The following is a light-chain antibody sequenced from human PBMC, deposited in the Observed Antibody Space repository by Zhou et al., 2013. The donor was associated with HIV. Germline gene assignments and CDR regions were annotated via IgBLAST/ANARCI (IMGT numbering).Light chain of an antibody. V-gene: IGKV3-20*01. J-gene: IGKJ4*01. CDR3: QQYGSSPLT. CDR1: QSVSSSY. Sequence: EIVLTQSPGTLSLAPGERATLSCRASQSVSSSYLAWYQQKPGQAPRLLIYGASSRATGIPDRFSGSGSETEFTLSISRLEPEDFAVYFCQQYGSSPLTFGGGTKVE. CDR2: GAS.